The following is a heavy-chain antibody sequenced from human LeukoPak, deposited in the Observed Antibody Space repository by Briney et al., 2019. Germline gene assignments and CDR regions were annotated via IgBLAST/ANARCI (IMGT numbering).Heavy chain of an antibody. J-gene: IGHJ4*02. CDR1: GGSFSGYY. CDR2: INHSGST. V-gene: IGHV4-34*01. CDR3: ARKCSSTSCYNY. D-gene: IGHD2-2*01. Sequence: SETLSLTCAVYGGSFSGYYWSWIRQPPGKGLEWIGEINHSGSTNYNPSLKSRVTISVDTSKNQFSLKLSSVTAADTAVYYCARKCSSTSCYNYWGQETLVTVSS.